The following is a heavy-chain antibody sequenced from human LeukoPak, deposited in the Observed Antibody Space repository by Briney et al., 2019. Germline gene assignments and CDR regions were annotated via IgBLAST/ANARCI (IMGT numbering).Heavy chain of an antibody. CDR3: ARAGYSNRWDGVDY. CDR2: IYPGDSDT. D-gene: IGHD2/OR15-2a*01. J-gene: IGHJ4*02. Sequence: GESLKISCNASGYTFSNYWIGWVRQVPGKGLEFMGIIYPGDSDTRYSPSFQGQVTISVDKSINTAYLQWSSLKASDSAMYYCARAGYSNRWDGVDYWGQGTLVTVSS. V-gene: IGHV5-51*01. CDR1: GYTFSNYW.